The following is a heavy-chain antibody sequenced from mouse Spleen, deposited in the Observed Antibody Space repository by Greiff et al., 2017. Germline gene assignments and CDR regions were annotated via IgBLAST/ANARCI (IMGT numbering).Heavy chain of an antibody. CDR2: IRLKSDNYAT. Sequence: EVKVEESGGGLVQPGGSMKLSCVASGFTFSNYWMNWVRQSPEKGLEWVAQIRLKSDNYATHYAESVKGRFTISRDDSKSSVYLQMNNLRAEDTGIYYCTALLNWDWYFDVWGAGTTVTVSS. CDR1: GFTFSNYW. CDR3: TALLNWDWYFDV. D-gene: IGHD4-1*01. J-gene: IGHJ1*01. V-gene: IGHV6-3*01.